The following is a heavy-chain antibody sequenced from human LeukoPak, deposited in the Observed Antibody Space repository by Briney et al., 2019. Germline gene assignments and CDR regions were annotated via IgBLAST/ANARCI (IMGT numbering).Heavy chain of an antibody. V-gene: IGHV4-61*02. CDR3: ARDKGRRFLEWFPYYFDY. Sequence: PSETLSLTCTVSGGSISSGSYYWSWIRQPAGKGLEWIGRIYTSGSTNYNPSLKSRVTISVDTSKNQFSLKLSSVTAADTAVYYCARDKGRRFLEWFPYYFDYWGQGTLVTVSS. CDR1: GGSISSGSYY. D-gene: IGHD3-3*01. J-gene: IGHJ4*02. CDR2: IYTSGST.